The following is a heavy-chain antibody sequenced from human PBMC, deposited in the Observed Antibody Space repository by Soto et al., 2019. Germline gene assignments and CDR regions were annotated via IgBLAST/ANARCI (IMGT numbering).Heavy chain of an antibody. CDR3: AKWDTHGIIPPPVGGNYYYYDMDV. CDR1: GFIFPNYA. CDR2: ITGSGGGT. J-gene: IGHJ6*02. V-gene: IGHV3-23*01. Sequence: PXGALGVYGAASGFIFPNYAKGGIRGAPGRGLEWVSAITGSGGGTYYADSVKGRVTVSRDNSKNTLYLQMQSLRVEDTAIFFCAKWDTHGIIPPPVGGNYYYYDMDVSGQGTTVTVSS. D-gene: IGHD5-18*01.